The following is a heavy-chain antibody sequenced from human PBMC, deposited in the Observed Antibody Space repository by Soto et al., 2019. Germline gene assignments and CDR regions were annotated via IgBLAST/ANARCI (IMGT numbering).Heavy chain of an antibody. V-gene: IGHV3-21*01. D-gene: IGHD3-10*01. CDR2: ISSSSSYI. Sequence: EVQLVESGGGLVKPGGSLRLSCAASGFTFSSYSMIWVRQAPGKGLEWVSSISSSSSYIYYADSVKGRFTISRDNAKNSLYLQMNSLRAEDTAVYYCAREDYGSGTDWFDPWGQGTLVTVSS. CDR3: AREDYGSGTDWFDP. J-gene: IGHJ5*02. CDR1: GFTFSSYS.